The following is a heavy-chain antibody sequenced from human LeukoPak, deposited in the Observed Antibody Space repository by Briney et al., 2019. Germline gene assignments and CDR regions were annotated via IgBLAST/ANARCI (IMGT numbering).Heavy chain of an antibody. Sequence: PGGSLRLSCAASGFIFSSYEMNWVRQAPGKGLEWVSYISSSGSTIYYADSVKGRFTISRDNAKNSLYLQMNSLRADDTAIYHCARDFYMDVWGKGTTVTVS. CDR1: GFIFSSYE. CDR3: ARDFYMDV. J-gene: IGHJ6*03. CDR2: ISSSGSTI. V-gene: IGHV3-48*03.